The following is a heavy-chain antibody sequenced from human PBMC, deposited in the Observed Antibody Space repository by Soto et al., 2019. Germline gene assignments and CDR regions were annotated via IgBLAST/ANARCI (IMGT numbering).Heavy chain of an antibody. Sequence: GESLKISCKGSGYSFTSYWIGWVRQMPGKGLEWMGIIYPGDSDTRYSPSFQGQVTISADKSISTAYLQWSSLKASDTAMYYCASPQLHLGELSSDADAFDIWGQGTMVTVSS. CDR3: ASPQLHLGELSSDADAFDI. CDR1: GYSFTSYW. D-gene: IGHD3-16*02. V-gene: IGHV5-51*01. CDR2: IYPGDSDT. J-gene: IGHJ3*02.